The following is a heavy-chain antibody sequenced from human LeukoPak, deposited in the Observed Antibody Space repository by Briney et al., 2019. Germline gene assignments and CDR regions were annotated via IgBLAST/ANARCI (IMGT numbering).Heavy chain of an antibody. CDR2: IIPIFGTA. CDR3: ARVKVGYSYGYYYYGMDV. V-gene: IGHV1-69*01. D-gene: IGHD5-18*01. J-gene: IGHJ6*02. CDR1: GGTFSSYA. Sequence: GSSAKVSCKASGGTFSSYAISWVRQAPGQGLEWMGGIIPIFGTANYAQKFQGRVTITADESTSTAYMELSSLRSEDTAVYYCARVKVGYSYGYYYYGMDVWGQGTTVTVSS.